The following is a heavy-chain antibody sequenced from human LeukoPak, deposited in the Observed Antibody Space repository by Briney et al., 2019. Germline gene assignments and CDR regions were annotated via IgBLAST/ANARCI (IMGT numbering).Heavy chain of an antibody. Sequence: SETLSLTCAVYGGSFSGYYWSWLRQPPGKGLEWIGEINHSGSTNYNPSLTSRGTISVDTSKNQFSLKLSSVTAADTAVYYCAREGPESAGNYWGQGTLVTVSS. CDR2: INHSGST. CDR1: GGSFSGYY. D-gene: IGHD1-1*01. V-gene: IGHV4-34*01. CDR3: AREGPESAGNY. J-gene: IGHJ4*02.